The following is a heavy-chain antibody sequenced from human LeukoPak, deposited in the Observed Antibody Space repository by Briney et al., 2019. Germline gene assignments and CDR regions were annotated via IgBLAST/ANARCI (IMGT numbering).Heavy chain of an antibody. CDR2: IYHSGST. Sequence: SETLSLTCTVSGYSISSGYYWGWIRQPPGKGLEWIGSIYHSGSTYYNPSLKSRVTISVDTSKNQFSLKLSSVTAADTAVYYCATRYDYVWGSYSIWGQGTMATVSS. CDR3: ATRYDYVWGSYSI. D-gene: IGHD3-16*01. J-gene: IGHJ3*02. V-gene: IGHV4-38-2*02. CDR1: GYSISSGYY.